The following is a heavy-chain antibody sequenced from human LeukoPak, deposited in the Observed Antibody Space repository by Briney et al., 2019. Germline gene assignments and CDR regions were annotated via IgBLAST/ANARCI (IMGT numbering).Heavy chain of an antibody. CDR1: GYTFTSYA. CDR2: IIPIFGTA. Sequence: GASVKVSCKASGYTFTSYAISWVRQAPGQGLEWMGGIIPIFGTANYAQKFQGRVTITTDESTSTAYMELSSLRSEDTAVYYCARVIEYSSSLYNWFDPWGQGTLVTVSS. CDR3: ARVIEYSSSLYNWFDP. J-gene: IGHJ5*02. V-gene: IGHV1-69*05. D-gene: IGHD6-6*01.